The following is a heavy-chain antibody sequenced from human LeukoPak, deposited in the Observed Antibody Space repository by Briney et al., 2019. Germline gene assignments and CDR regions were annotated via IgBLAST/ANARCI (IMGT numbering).Heavy chain of an antibody. CDR1: GYSISSGYY. CDR2: IYHSGST. CDR3: ARDWGLGSHLYYFDY. V-gene: IGHV4-38-2*02. J-gene: IGHJ4*02. Sequence: PSETLSLTCAVSGYSISSGYYWGWIRQPPGKGLERIGSIYHSGSTYYNPSLKSRVTISVDTSENQFSLKLSSVTAADTAVYYCARDWGLGSHLYYFDYWGQGTLVTVSS. D-gene: IGHD1-26*01.